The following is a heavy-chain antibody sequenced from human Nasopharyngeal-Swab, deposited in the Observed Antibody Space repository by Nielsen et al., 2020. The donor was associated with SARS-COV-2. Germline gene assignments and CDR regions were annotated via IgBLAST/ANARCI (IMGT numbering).Heavy chain of an antibody. J-gene: IGHJ5*02. Sequence: PGKGLGGIGEINHSGSTNYNPSLKSRVTISVVTSKNQFSLNLSSVTAADTAVYYCASSSWDNWFDPWGQGTLVTVSS. CDR3: ASSSWDNWFDP. V-gene: IGHV4-34*01. CDR2: INHSGST. D-gene: IGHD6-13*01.